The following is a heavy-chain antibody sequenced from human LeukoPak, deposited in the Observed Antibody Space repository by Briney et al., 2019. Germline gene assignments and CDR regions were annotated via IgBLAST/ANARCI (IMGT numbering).Heavy chain of an antibody. CDR1: GGSISSGSYY. Sequence: SETLSLTCTVSGGSISSGSYYWSWIRQPPGKGLEWIGSIYYTGSTDYTPSLKSRATISADTSKNQFSLKLTSVTAADTAVYYCSSLEVSSSWRYWGQGTLVTVSS. CDR3: SSLEVSSSWRY. J-gene: IGHJ4*02. V-gene: IGHV4-39*07. D-gene: IGHD6-13*01. CDR2: IYYTGST.